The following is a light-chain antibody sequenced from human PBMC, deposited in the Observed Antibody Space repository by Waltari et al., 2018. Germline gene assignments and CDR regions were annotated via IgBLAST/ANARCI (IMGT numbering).Light chain of an antibody. J-gene: IGKJ2*01. V-gene: IGKV1-8*01. Sequence: AIRITQSPSSLSASTGDRVTITCRASQGISSYLAWYQQKPGKAPKVLIYAASTLQGGVPSRFSGSGSGTDFTLTISCLQSEDFATYYCQQYYSYWYTFGQGTKLEIK. CDR1: QGISSY. CDR2: AAS. CDR3: QQYYSYWYT.